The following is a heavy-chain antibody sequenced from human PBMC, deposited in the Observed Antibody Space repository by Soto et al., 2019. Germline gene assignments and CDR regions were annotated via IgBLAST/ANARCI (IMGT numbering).Heavy chain of an antibody. CDR3: AREVATIGYYYYYMDV. D-gene: IGHD5-12*01. CDR2: IYYSGST. V-gene: IGHV4-39*02. Sequence: LSLTCTVSGGSISSSSYYWGWIRQPPGKGLEWIGSIYYSGSTYYNPSLKSRVTISVDTSKNQFSLKLSSVTAADTAVYYCAREVATIGYYYYYMDVWGKGTTVTVSS. CDR1: GGSISSSSYY. J-gene: IGHJ6*03.